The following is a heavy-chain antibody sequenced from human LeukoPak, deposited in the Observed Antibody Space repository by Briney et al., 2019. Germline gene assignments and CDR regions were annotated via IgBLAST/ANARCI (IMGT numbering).Heavy chain of an antibody. D-gene: IGHD1-26*01. Sequence: PSETLSLTCTVSGYSISSGYYWGWIRRPPGKGLEWIGSIHYSARIYYNPSLKSRLTISPDTSKNQFSLKLTSVTAADTAVYYCTREVRSAWASFDPWGQGTLVIVSS. V-gene: IGHV4-38-2*02. CDR1: GYSISSGYY. J-gene: IGHJ5*02. CDR2: IHYSARI. CDR3: TREVRSAWASFDP.